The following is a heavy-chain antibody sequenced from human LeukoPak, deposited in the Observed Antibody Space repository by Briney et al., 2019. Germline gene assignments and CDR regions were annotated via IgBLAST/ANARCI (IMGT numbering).Heavy chain of an antibody. CDR1: GYTFTSYA. J-gene: IGHJ3*02. CDR3: ARDLYEAYYYDSSGPARAFDI. CDR2: INTNTGNP. Sequence: ASVKVSCKAPGYTFTSYAMNWVRQAPGQGLEWMGWINTNTGNPTYAQGFTGRFVFSLDTSVSTAYLQISSLKAEDAAVYYCARDLYEAYYYDSSGPARAFDIWGQGTMVTVPS. V-gene: IGHV7-4-1*02. D-gene: IGHD3-22*01.